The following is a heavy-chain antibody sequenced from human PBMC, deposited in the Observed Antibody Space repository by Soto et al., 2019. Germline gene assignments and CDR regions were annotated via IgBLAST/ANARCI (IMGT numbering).Heavy chain of an antibody. CDR2: INHSGST. CDR3: ARRITMIVVVITRAFDI. J-gene: IGHJ3*02. V-gene: IGHV4-34*01. Sequence: QVQLQQWGAGLLKPSETLSLTCAVYGGSFSGYYWSWIRQPPGKGLEWIGEINHSGSTNYNPSLKSRFTISVDTSKNQFSLKLSSVTAADTAVYYCARRITMIVVVITRAFDIWGQGTMVTVSS. CDR1: GGSFSGYY. D-gene: IGHD3-22*01.